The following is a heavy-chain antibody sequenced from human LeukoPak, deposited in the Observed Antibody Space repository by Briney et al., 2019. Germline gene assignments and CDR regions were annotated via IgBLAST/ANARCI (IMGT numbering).Heavy chain of an antibody. D-gene: IGHD3-10*01. V-gene: IGHV4-61*02. CDR1: GGSIGSDSYY. Sequence: SETPSLTCTVSGGSIGSDSYYWSWLRQPAGKGLEWIGRIYTSGSTNYNPSLKSRVTISVDTSNNQFSLKLSSVTAADTAVYYCAVGGYYYRYWGQGTLVTVSS. CDR2: IYTSGST. CDR3: AVGGYYYRY. J-gene: IGHJ4*02.